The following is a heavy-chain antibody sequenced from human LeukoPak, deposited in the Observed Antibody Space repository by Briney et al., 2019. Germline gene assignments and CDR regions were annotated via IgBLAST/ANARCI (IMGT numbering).Heavy chain of an antibody. Sequence: GGSLRLSCAASGFTFSYYAMHWVRQAPGKGLEWVAVISYDGSNKYYADSVKGRFTISRDNSKNTLYLQMNSLRAEDTAVYYCAKGVSSGWHYYYYYYGMDVWGQGTTVTVSS. CDR3: AKGVSSGWHYYYYYYGMDV. D-gene: IGHD6-19*01. CDR1: GFTFSYYA. V-gene: IGHV3-30*04. J-gene: IGHJ6*02. CDR2: ISYDGSNK.